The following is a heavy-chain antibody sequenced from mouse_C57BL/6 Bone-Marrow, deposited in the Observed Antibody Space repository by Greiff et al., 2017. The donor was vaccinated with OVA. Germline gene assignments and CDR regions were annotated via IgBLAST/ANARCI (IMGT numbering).Heavy chain of an antibody. Sequence: EVKLQESGPELVKPGASVKMSCKASGYTFTDYNMHWVKQSHGKSLEWIGYINPNNGGTSYNQKFKGKATLTVNKSSSTAYMELRSLTSEDSAVYYCARDYYGTWFAYWGQGTLVTVSA. J-gene: IGHJ3*01. CDR2: INPNNGGT. CDR3: ARDYYGTWFAY. V-gene: IGHV1-22*01. CDR1: GYTFTDYN. D-gene: IGHD1-1*01.